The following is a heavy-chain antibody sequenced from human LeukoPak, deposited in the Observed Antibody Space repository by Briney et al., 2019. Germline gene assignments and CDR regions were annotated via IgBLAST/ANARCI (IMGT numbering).Heavy chain of an antibody. V-gene: IGHV1-69*13. CDR1: GGTFSSYA. CDR2: IIPIFGTA. J-gene: IGHJ5*02. Sequence: ASVKVSCKASGGTFSSYAISWVRQAPGQGLEWMGGIIPIFGTANYAQKFQGRVTITADESTSTAYMELSSLRSEDTAVYYCAREMTPFPNWFDPWGQGTLVTVSS. CDR3: AREMTPFPNWFDP. D-gene: IGHD2/OR15-2a*01.